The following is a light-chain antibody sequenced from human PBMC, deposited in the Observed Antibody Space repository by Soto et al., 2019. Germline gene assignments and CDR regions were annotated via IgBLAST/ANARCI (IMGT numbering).Light chain of an antibody. Sequence: EIVMTQSPATLSVSPGERATLSCRTSQSVSSNLAWYQQKPGQAPRLLIYGASSRAPGIPDRFSGSGSGSTFTLTISRLEPEDFAVYYCQRYGRSPPITFGQGTRLAVK. J-gene: IGKJ5*01. V-gene: IGKV3-20*01. CDR1: QSVSSN. CDR3: QRYGRSPPIT. CDR2: GAS.